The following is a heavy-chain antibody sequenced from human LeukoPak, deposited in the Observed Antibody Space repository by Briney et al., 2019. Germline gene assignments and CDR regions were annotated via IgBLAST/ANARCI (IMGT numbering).Heavy chain of an antibody. V-gene: IGHV3-30*18. D-gene: IGHD2-2*01. CDR1: GFTFSSYG. CDR3: AKHCSSASCYRFEY. Sequence: PGRSLRLSCAASGFTFSSYGMHWVRQAPGKGLEWVAVISYDGSNKYYADSVKGRFTISRDNSKSTLYLQMNSLRAEDTAIYYCAKHCSSASCYRFEYWGQGTLVTVSS. CDR2: ISYDGSNK. J-gene: IGHJ4*02.